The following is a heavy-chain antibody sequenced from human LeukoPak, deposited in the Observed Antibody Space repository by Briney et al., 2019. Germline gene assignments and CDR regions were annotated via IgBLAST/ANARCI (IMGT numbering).Heavy chain of an antibody. CDR3: ARVSSYCSGGSCYSGWFDP. V-gene: IGHV1-18*01. Sequence: ASVKVSCKASGYTFTSYGISWVRQAPGQGLEWMGRISAYNGNTNYAQKLQGRVTMTTDTSTSTAYMELRSLRSDDTAVYYCARVSSYCSGGSCYSGWFDPWGQGTLVTVSS. CDR2: ISAYNGNT. J-gene: IGHJ5*02. CDR1: GYTFTSYG. D-gene: IGHD2-15*01.